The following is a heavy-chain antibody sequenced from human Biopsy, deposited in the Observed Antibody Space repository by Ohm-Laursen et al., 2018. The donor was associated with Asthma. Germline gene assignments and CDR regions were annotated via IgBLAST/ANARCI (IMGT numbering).Heavy chain of an antibody. Sequence: SLRLSCSASGFAVSRDHMFWVRQAPAKGLEWVSVIYRGGTSHTADSVRGRFTISRDYSKNTLYLQMHSLRAEDTAVYYCARGDSSNWSHYYFDYWGQGTLVTVSS. D-gene: IGHD3-22*01. CDR1: GFAVSRDH. V-gene: IGHV3-53*01. CDR2: IYRGGTS. J-gene: IGHJ4*02. CDR3: ARGDSSNWSHYYFDY.